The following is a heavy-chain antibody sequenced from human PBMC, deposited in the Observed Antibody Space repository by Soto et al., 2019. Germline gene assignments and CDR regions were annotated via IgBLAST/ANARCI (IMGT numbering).Heavy chain of an antibody. D-gene: IGHD3-9*01. V-gene: IGHV4-30-2*01. J-gene: IGHJ3*01. CDR3: ARVQTFFYDVLTGGSVDGFDL. CDR1: GGSISSGGYS. CDR2: IYHSGST. Sequence: SETLSLTCAVSGGSISSGGYSWSWIRQPPGKGLEWIGYIYHSGSTYYNPSLKSRVTISVDRSKNQFSLKLSSVTAADTAVYYCARVQTFFYDVLTGGSVDGFDLWGQGTMVTVSS.